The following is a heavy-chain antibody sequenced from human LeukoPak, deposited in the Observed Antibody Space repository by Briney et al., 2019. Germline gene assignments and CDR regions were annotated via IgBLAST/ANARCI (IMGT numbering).Heavy chain of an antibody. CDR1: GFTFSSYA. CDR3: ARDLRYFDWVDY. D-gene: IGHD3-9*01. J-gene: IGHJ4*02. V-gene: IGHV3-30-3*01. CDR2: ISYDGSNK. Sequence: GGSLRLSCAASGFTFSSYAMHWVRQAPGKGLEWVAVISYDGSNKYYADSVKGRFTISRDNYKNTLYLQMNSLRAEDTAVYYCARDLRYFDWVDYWGQGTLVTVSS.